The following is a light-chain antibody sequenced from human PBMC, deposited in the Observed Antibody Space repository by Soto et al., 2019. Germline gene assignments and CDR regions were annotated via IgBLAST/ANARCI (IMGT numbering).Light chain of an antibody. CDR1: QSISSW. CDR3: QKYSIFCLT. V-gene: IGKV1-5*03. Sequence: DIQMTQSPSTVSASVGDRVTITCRASQSISSWLAWYQQNPGKAPQLLIQKASSLESGVPSRFSASGSGTEFTLATSSRQPDDFATYYYQKYSIFCLTAGGGTKVEIK. J-gene: IGKJ4*01. CDR2: KAS.